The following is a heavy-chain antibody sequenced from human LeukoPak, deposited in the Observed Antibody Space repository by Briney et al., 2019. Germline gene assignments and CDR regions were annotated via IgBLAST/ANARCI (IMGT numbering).Heavy chain of an antibody. V-gene: IGHV3-21*01. CDR2: ISSSSSYI. CDR1: GFTFSSYS. Sequence: GGSLRLSCAASGFTFSSYSMNWVRQAPGKGLEWVSSISSSSSYIYYADSVKGRFTISRDNAKNSLYLQMNSLRAEDTAVYYCARELKAHYYDSSGYCDYWGQGTLVTVSS. CDR3: ARELKAHYYDSSGYCDY. D-gene: IGHD3-22*01. J-gene: IGHJ4*02.